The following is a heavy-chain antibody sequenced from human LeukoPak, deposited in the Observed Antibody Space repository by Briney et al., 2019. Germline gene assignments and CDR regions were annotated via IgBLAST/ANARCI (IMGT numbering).Heavy chain of an antibody. CDR2: IYVTGST. V-gene: IGHV4-4*07. CDR3: ARDSGTTGEVKFNP. J-gene: IGHJ5*02. D-gene: IGHD1-7*01. CDR1: GASISSYY. Sequence: SETLSLTCTVSGASISSYYWSWIRQPAGKALEWIGRIYVTGSTTYNPSLESRVTMSLDTSKNHFSLKLRSVTAADTAVYYCARDSGTTGEVKFNPWGQGTLVTVSS.